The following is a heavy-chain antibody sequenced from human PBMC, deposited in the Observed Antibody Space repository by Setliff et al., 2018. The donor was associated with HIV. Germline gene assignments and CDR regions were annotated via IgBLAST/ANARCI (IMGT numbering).Heavy chain of an antibody. CDR3: AQMSISASVYFDY. Sequence: SETLSLTCNVPGGLISSGSYYWSWVRQPAGKGLEWIGRAYISESSHYDPSLESRVTISVDTSNNQFSLRLKSVTAADTAVYFCAQMSISASVYFDYWGQGTLVTVSS. D-gene: IGHD2-21*01. J-gene: IGHJ4*02. CDR1: GGLISSGSYY. V-gene: IGHV4-61*02. CDR2: AYISESS.